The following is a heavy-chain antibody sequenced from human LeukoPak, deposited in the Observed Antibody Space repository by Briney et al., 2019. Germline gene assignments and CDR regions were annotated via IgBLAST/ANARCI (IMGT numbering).Heavy chain of an antibody. J-gene: IGHJ4*02. V-gene: IGHV4-59*08. CDR1: GGSISSYY. D-gene: IGHD3/OR15-3a*01. CDR3: ARRFRGLDS. Sequence: PSETLSLTCTVSGGSISSYYWSWIRQPPGKGLEWIGYIYYSGSTNYNPSLKSRVTISIDSSKNQFSLTLTSVTAADTAVYFCARRFRGLDSWGQGTLVTVSS. CDR2: IYYSGST.